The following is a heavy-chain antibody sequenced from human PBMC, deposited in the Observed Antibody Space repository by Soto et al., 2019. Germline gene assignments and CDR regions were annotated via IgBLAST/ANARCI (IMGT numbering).Heavy chain of an antibody. CDR3: ARAGGRNFYYGMDV. J-gene: IGHJ6*02. V-gene: IGHV1-18*01. CDR2: ISAYNHNT. D-gene: IGHD2-8*02. Sequence: QVQLVQSGAEVKKPGASAKVSCKASGYTFTSYGVSWVRQAPGQGLEWMGWISAYNHNTKYAQKLQGRVTMTTDTXXSTVYMELRSLRSDDTAVYYCARAGGRNFYYGMDVWGQGTTVTVSS. CDR1: GYTFTSYG.